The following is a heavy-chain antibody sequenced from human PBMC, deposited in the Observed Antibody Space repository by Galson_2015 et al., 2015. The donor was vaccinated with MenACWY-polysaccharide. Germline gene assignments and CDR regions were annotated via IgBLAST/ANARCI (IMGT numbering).Heavy chain of an antibody. CDR3: ARFLYYDSSAFYFDY. CDR2: IHSSGTT. Sequence: SGGSVTSSSYYWSWIRQSPGKGLEWIGSIHSSGTTFYNPSHKSRVTISGDASRMQFSLTLMSVTAADTATYFCARFLYYDSSAFYFDYWGQGALVTVSS. CDR1: GGSVTSSSYY. D-gene: IGHD3-22*01. J-gene: IGHJ4*02. V-gene: IGHV4-39*01.